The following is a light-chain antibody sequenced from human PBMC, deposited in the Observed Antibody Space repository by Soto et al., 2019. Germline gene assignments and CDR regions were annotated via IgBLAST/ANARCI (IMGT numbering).Light chain of an antibody. CDR1: VNDVGGYNY. V-gene: IGLV2-14*03. J-gene: IGLJ2*01. CDR3: SSFSSTNSLI. CDR2: DVS. Sequence: QSALTQSASVSGSPGQSIAISCTGTVNDVGGYNYVSWYQHHPGKAPKLLIYDVSHRPSGVSHRFSGSKSGNTASLTISGLQAGDEGDYYCSSFSSTNSLIFGGGTKLTVL.